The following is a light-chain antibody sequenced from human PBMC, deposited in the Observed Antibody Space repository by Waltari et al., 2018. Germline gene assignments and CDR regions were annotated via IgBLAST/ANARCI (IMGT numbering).Light chain of an antibody. CDR1: QTISGY. Sequence: DIQMTQSPSSLSASVGDRVTITCRTSQTISGYLIWYKQKPGKAPNLLIYATSSLQSGVPSRFSGSGSGTDFTLTISSLQSEDFATYYCQQTYSTPRTFGQGTKVEVK. J-gene: IGKJ1*01. CDR3: QQTYSTPRT. CDR2: ATS. V-gene: IGKV1-39*01.